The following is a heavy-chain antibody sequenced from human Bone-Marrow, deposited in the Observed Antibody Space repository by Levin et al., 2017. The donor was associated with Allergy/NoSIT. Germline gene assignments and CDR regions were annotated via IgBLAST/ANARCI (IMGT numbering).Heavy chain of an antibody. Sequence: ASVKVSCKASGYTFTSYDINWVRQATGQGLEWMGWMNPNSGNTGYAQKFQGRVTMTRNTSISTAYMELSSLRSEDTAVYYCARAEAIYDFWSGYQGPMDVWGQGTTVTVSS. J-gene: IGHJ6*02. CDR3: ARAEAIYDFWSGYQGPMDV. D-gene: IGHD3-3*01. CDR1: GYTFTSYD. V-gene: IGHV1-8*01. CDR2: MNPNSGNT.